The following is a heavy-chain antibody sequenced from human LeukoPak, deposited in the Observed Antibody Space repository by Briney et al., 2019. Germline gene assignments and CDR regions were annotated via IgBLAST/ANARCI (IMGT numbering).Heavy chain of an antibody. CDR2: IYIGGST. V-gene: IGHV3-53*05. CDR1: GFTVSSNY. CDR3: AKDTRAVPGDYDYYYYYGMDV. D-gene: IGHD4-17*01. J-gene: IGHJ6*02. Sequence: GGSLRLSCAASGFTVSSNYMSWVRQAPGKGLEWVSVIYIGGSTYYADSVKGRFTISRDNSKNTLYLQMNSLRAEDTAVYYCAKDTRAVPGDYDYYYYYGMDVWGQGTTVTVSS.